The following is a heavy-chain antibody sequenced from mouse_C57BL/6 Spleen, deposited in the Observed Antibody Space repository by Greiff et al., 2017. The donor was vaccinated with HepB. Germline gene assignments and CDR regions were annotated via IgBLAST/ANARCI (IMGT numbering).Heavy chain of an antibody. CDR1: GYSITSGYY. V-gene: IGHV3-6*01. CDR3: ARAAGKGFDY. CDR2: ISYDGSN. J-gene: IGHJ2*01. D-gene: IGHD4-1*01. Sequence: EVKLLESGPGLVKPSQSLSLTCSVTGYSITSGYYWNWIRQFPGNKLEWMGYISYDGSNNYNPSLKKRISITPDTSTNQFYLKLNSVTAEDTATYYCARAAGKGFDYWGQGTTLTVSA.